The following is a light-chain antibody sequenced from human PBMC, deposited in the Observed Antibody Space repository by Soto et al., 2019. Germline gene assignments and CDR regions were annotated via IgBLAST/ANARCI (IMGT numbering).Light chain of an antibody. Sequence: QSVLTQPPSASGSPGQPVTISCTGTSSDVGAYIYVSWYQQYPGKAPQLIIYEVNKRPSGVPDRFSASKSGNTASLTVSGLQAEDEADYYCSSYAGNNNYVFGNGTKVTVL. J-gene: IGLJ1*01. CDR2: EVN. CDR1: SSDVGAYIY. V-gene: IGLV2-8*01. CDR3: SSYAGNNNYV.